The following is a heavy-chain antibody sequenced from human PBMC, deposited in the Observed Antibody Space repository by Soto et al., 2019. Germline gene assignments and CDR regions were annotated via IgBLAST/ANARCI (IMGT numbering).Heavy chain of an antibody. Sequence: QVQLVQSGAEVRKPGASVKVSCKASGYTFSTSGMSWLRQAPGQGLEWTGWISTYNGDTNDAPKFQDRVTMTSDTSTSTVYMELRSLRSDDTAVYYCARVGAAPYYYYGMDVWGQGTRVTVSS. V-gene: IGHV1-18*01. CDR2: ISTYNGDT. J-gene: IGHJ6*02. D-gene: IGHD2-15*01. CDR3: ARVGAAPYYYYGMDV. CDR1: GYTFSTSG.